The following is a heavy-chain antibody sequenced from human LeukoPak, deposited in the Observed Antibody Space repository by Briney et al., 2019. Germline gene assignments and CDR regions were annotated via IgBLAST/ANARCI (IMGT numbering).Heavy chain of an antibody. Sequence: PGGSLRLSCAAPGFTFSSYTMNWVRPAPGQGLKYVSPISSNGDRTYYADSVKGTFTISKEHPKNTLYFQMKSLKAEDTAVYYCAKDHNVDSSGYYHYWGQGTLVTVSS. D-gene: IGHD3-22*01. CDR1: GFTFSSYT. J-gene: IGHJ4*02. CDR2: ISSNGDRT. V-gene: IGHV3-64*02. CDR3: AKDHNVDSSGYYHY.